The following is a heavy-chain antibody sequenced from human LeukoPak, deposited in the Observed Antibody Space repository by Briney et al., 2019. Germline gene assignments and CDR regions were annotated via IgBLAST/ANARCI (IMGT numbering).Heavy chain of an antibody. J-gene: IGHJ3*02. V-gene: IGHV1-18*01. Sequence: GASVKVSCKGSGYTFTSYGISWVRQAPGQGLEWMGWISAYNGNTNYAQELCGGVTITTDKSTSTAYMELRSLRSDDTAVYYCARDRHESAYYYGSGSPSHDDAFDIWGQGTMVTVSS. CDR3: ARDRHESAYYYGSGSPSHDDAFDI. CDR2: ISAYNGNT. CDR1: GYTFTSYG. D-gene: IGHD3-10*01.